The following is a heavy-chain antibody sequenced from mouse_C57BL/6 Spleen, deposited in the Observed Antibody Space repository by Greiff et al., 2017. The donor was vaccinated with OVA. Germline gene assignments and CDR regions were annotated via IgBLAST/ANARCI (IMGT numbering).Heavy chain of an antibody. V-gene: IGHV2-6-1*01. CDR3: ARQNWDEGDYFDY. CDR2: IWSDGST. Sequence: VKVVESGPGLVAPSQSLSITCTVSGFSLTSYGVHWVRQPPGQGLEWLVVIWSDGSTTYNSAPKSRLSISKDNSKSQVFLKMNSLQTDDTAVYYCARQNWDEGDYFDYWGQGTTLTVSS. CDR1: GFSLTSYG. J-gene: IGHJ2*01. D-gene: IGHD4-1*01.